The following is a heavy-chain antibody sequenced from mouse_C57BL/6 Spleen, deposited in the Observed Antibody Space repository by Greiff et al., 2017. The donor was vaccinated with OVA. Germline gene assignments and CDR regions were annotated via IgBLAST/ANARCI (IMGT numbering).Heavy chain of an antibody. CDR3: AIQSSITTVVASRYFDV. J-gene: IGHJ1*03. CDR2: INPSNGGT. Sequence: QVQLQQPGTELVKPGASVKLSCKASGYTFTSYWMHWVKQRPGQGLEWIGNINPSNGGTNYNEKFKSKATLTVAKSPSTAYMQLSSLTSEDSAVYYCAIQSSITTVVASRYFDVWGTGTTVTVSS. D-gene: IGHD1-1*01. V-gene: IGHV1-53*01. CDR1: GYTFTSYW.